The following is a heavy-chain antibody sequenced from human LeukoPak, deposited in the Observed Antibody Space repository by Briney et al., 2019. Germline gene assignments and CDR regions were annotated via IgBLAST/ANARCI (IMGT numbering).Heavy chain of an antibody. V-gene: IGHV3-30*02. CDR3: AKDGVSSSVWAFDI. Sequence: GGSLRLSCAASGLTFSNYGMHWVRQAPGKGLEWVAFIRNDGNTKYYVDSVKGRFVISRDNSKNTLYFYMNSLRTEDSGVYYCAKDGVSSSVWAFDIWGQGTMVTVSS. D-gene: IGHD3-10*01. CDR2: IRNDGNTK. J-gene: IGHJ3*02. CDR1: GLTFSNYG.